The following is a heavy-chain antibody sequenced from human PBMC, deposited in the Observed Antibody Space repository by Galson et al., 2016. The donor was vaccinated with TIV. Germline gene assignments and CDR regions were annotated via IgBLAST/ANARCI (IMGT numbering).Heavy chain of an antibody. Sequence: PALVKPTQTLMLTCSFSGFSLSTSRVGVGWFRQPPGKALEWLAFIHWDDAERYSPSLLSRLTITKDTSKNQVVLTVINMDPLDTATYYCARRRSDFGELSTTHYFDYWGQGTLITVSS. CDR3: ARRRSDFGELSTTHYFDY. CDR2: IHWDDAE. D-gene: IGHD3-10*01. CDR1: GFSLSTSRVG. V-gene: IGHV2-5*02. J-gene: IGHJ4*02.